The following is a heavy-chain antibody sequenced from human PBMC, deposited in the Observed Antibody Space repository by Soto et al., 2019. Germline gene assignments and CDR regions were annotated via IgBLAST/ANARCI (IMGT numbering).Heavy chain of an antibody. J-gene: IGHJ6*02. CDR2: LYGAGGST. CDR3: AAPRDEYGSGVSCFTYGMDI. V-gene: IGHV3-23*01. CDR1: GFTFSDFA. Sequence: LRLSCLASGFTFSDFAMTWVCHVPGRGLEWVASLYGAGGSTYYAESVRGRFSTSRDNSQNTLFLQMKRQTVDDTAIYYCAAPRDEYGSGVSCFTYGMDIWGQGTTVTVSS. D-gene: IGHD3-10*01.